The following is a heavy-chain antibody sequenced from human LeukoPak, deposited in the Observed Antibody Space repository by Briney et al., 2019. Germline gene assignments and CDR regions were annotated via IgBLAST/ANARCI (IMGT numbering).Heavy chain of an antibody. CDR2: INHSGST. CDR3: AGDAEMATTHEYFQH. CDR1: GGSFSGYY. Sequence: PSETLSLTCAVYGGSFSGYYWSWIRQPPGKGLEWIGEINHSGSTNYNPSLKSRVTISVDTSKNQFSLKLSSVTAADTAVYYCAGDAEMATTHEYFQHWGQGTLVTVSS. D-gene: IGHD5-24*01. V-gene: IGHV4-34*01. J-gene: IGHJ1*01.